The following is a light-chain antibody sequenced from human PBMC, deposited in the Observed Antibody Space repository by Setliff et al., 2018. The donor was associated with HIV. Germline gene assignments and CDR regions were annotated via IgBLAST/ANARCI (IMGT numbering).Light chain of an antibody. Sequence: QSALTQPASVSGSPGQSITISCTGTSSDIGGNRYVSWFRQHPGKAPKLMIYNVSNRPSGISDRFSGSRSGNTASLIISGLQAEDEADYYCTSYTDSRSWGFGGGTKVTV. V-gene: IGLV2-14*01. CDR3: TSYTDSRSWG. CDR1: SSDIGGNRY. J-gene: IGLJ3*02. CDR2: NVS.